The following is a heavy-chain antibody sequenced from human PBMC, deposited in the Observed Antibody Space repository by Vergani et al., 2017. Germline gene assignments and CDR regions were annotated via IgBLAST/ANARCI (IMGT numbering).Heavy chain of an antibody. D-gene: IGHD6-6*01. J-gene: IGHJ5*02. V-gene: IGHV1-18*01. CDR3: AGDKRGIAARGNWFDP. Sequence: QVQLVQSGAEVKKPGASVKVSCKASGYTFTSYGISWVRQAPGQGLEWKGWISAYNGNTNYAQKLQGRVTMTTDTSTSTAYMELRSLRSDDTAVYYCAGDKRGIAARGNWFDPWGQGTLVTVSS. CDR2: ISAYNGNT. CDR1: GYTFTSYG.